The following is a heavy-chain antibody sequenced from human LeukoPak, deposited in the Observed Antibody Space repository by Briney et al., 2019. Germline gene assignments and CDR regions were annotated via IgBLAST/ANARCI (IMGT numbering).Heavy chain of an antibody. Sequence: ASVKVSCKASGYSFTSYDINWVRQAAGQGLEWMGWMNLFSGDTDYAQKFQGRITLTRDTSMSTVYMELSNLRSDDTATYFCARHLQNTAMIILAYWGQGTQVTVSS. V-gene: IGHV1-8*01. D-gene: IGHD5-18*01. CDR1: GYSFTSYD. J-gene: IGHJ4*02. CDR3: ARHLQNTAMIILAY. CDR2: MNLFSGDT.